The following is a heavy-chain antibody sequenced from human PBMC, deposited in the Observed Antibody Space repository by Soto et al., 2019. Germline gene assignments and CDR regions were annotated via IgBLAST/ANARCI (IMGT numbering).Heavy chain of an antibody. CDR3: ATDILDF. CDR1: GFMFSSYW. Sequence: EVELVESGGGLVQPGGSLRLSCAATGFMFSSYWMTWVRQAPGQGLEWVANINQNGSERYSVGSVEGRFTISRDNAKNSVFLQMENLGVEDTAMYYCATDILDFWGQGTLVSVSS. J-gene: IGHJ4*02. V-gene: IGHV3-7*05. D-gene: IGHD3-9*01. CDR2: INQNGSER.